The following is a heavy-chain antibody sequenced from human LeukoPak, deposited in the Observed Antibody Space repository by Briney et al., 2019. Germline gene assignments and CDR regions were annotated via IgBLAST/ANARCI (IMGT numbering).Heavy chain of an antibody. CDR3: ASMVVTAIPDY. D-gene: IGHD2-21*02. V-gene: IGHV3-21*01. J-gene: IGHJ4*02. CDR2: ISSSSSYI. CDR1: GFTFSSYS. Sequence: GGSLRLSCAASGFTFSSYSMNWVRQAPGKGLEWVSSISSSSSYIYYADSVKGRFTISRDNAKNSLYLQMNSLRAEDTAVYYCASMVVTAIPDYWGQGTLVTVSA.